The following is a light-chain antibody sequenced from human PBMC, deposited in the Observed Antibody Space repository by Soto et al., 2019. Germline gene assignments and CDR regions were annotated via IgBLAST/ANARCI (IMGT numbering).Light chain of an antibody. CDR1: QSINSF. CDR2: DVS. J-gene: IGKJ3*01. V-gene: IGKV1-39*01. Sequence: DIQMTQSPSSLSASEGDRVTITCRASQSINSFLNWYQQKSGKAPKLLIYDVSTLQSGVPSRFSGSGSETEFTLTITSLQPDDFATYYCQQSYNTPFTFGPGTKVDVK. CDR3: QQSYNTPFT.